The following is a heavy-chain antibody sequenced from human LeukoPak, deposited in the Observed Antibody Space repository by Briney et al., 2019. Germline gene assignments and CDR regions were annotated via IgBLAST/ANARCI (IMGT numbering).Heavy chain of an antibody. J-gene: IGHJ6*04. CDR2: ISWDGGST. CDR1: GFTFDDYT. D-gene: IGHD3-10*01. CDR3: AKDTGSGSYSMDV. Sequence: PGGSLRLSCAASGFTFDDYTMHWVRQAPGKGLEWVSLISWDGGSTYYADSVKGRFTISRDNSKNSLYLQMNSLRTEDTALYYCAKDTGSGSYSMDVWGKGTTVTVSS. V-gene: IGHV3-43*01.